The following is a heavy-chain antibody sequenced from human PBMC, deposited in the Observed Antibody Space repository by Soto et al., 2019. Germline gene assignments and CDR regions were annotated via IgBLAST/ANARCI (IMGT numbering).Heavy chain of an antibody. CDR1: GYTFTNNY. CDR3: ARMESFGSLNWFDP. V-gene: IGHV1-8*01. J-gene: IGHJ5*02. CDR2: MNPGSGDT. D-gene: IGHD5-18*01. Sequence: ASVEVSCKASGYTFTNNYVSWVLQATGQGLEWMGWMNPGSGDTGYAQKFQGRVTMTRDISIATAYMELNSLTSEDTAIYYCARMESFGSLNWFDPWGQGTLVTVSS.